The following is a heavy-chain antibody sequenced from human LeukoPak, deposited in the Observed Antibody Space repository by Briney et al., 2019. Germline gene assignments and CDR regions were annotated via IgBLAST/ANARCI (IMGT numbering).Heavy chain of an antibody. CDR1: GYTFTDYY. Sequence: ASVKVSCKASGYTFTDYYMHWVRQAPGQGLEWMGWINPNSGGTNSAQKSQGRVTMTRDTSISTAYMELSSLISDDTAVYYCSGGSGPHAFDIWGQGTMVTVSS. CDR3: SGGSGPHAFDI. CDR2: INPNSGGT. D-gene: IGHD3-10*01. V-gene: IGHV1-2*02. J-gene: IGHJ3*02.